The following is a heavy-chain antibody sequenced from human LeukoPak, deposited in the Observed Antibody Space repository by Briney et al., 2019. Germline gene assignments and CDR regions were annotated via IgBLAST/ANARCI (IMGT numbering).Heavy chain of an antibody. V-gene: IGHV3-53*01. CDR3: ARAKPKNMVRGLIMRRESRYYFDY. CDR2: IYSGGST. Sequence: GGSLRLSCAASGFTFSTYAMSWVRQAPGKGLEWVSVIYSGGSTYYADSVKGRFTISRDNSKSTLYIQMNSLRAEDTAVYYCARAKPKNMVRGLIMRRESRYYFDYWGQGTLVTVSS. J-gene: IGHJ4*02. CDR1: GFTFSTYA. D-gene: IGHD3-10*01.